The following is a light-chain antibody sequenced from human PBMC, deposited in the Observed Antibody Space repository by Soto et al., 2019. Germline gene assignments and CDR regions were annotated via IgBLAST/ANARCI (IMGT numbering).Light chain of an antibody. V-gene: IGKV1-12*01. CDR2: TVS. J-gene: IGKJ3*01. CDR1: HGVSGW. Sequence: IQMTQSPSSVSASVGDTVTLSCQTSHGVSGWLAWYQQKPGKAPTLLIYTVSNLQSGVPSRFSGSGSGTDFSLTITDLQPEDFATYFCQQVKTFPFTFGPETKVEVK. CDR3: QQVKTFPFT.